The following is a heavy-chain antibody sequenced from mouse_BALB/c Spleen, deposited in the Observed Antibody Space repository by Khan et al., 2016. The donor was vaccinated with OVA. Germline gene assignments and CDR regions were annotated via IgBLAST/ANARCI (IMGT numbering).Heavy chain of an antibody. CDR3: ARRGRRWDFDY. J-gene: IGHJ2*01. D-gene: IGHD1-1*01. CDR2: INPSTGYT. CDR1: GYTFINYW. Sequence: QIQLVQSGAELVKPGASVKMSCKASGYTFINYWILWVKQRPGQGLEWIGYINPSTGYTEYNQNFKDKATLTADKSSSTAYMQLSSLTSEDSAVYYCARRGRRWDFDYWGQGTTLTVSS. V-gene: IGHV1-7*01.